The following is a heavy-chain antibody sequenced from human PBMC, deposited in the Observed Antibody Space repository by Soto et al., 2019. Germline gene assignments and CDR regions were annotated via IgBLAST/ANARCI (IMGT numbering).Heavy chain of an antibody. CDR2: ISSSSSTI. D-gene: IGHD1-20*01. Sequence: GGSLRLSCAASGFTFSSYSMNWVRQAPGKGLEWVSYISSSSSTIYYADSVKGRFTISRDNAKNSLYLQMNSLRAEDTAVYYCARTNWNDVTPFLYYYMDVWGKGTTVTVSS. J-gene: IGHJ6*03. CDR1: GFTFSSYS. V-gene: IGHV3-48*01. CDR3: ARTNWNDVTPFLYYYMDV.